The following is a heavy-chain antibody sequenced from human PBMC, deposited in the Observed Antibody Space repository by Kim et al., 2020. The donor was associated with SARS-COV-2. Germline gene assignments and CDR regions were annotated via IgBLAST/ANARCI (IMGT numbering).Heavy chain of an antibody. Sequence: ASVKVSCKAFGYTFNNYYIHWVRQAPGQGLEWMGLINPSDGSTIYTQRLQGRITMTRDTSTRTVYMELGILRSEDTAVYYCANQLAGDFDYWGQGTLVTVSS. D-gene: IGHD6-6*01. CDR2: INPSDGST. J-gene: IGHJ4*02. CDR1: GYTFNNYY. CDR3: ANQLAGDFDY. V-gene: IGHV1-46*03.